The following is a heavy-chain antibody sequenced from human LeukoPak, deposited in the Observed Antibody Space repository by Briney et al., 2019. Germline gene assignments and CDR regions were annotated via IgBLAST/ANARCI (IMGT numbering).Heavy chain of an antibody. V-gene: IGHV1-8*01. J-gene: IGHJ6*02. CDR3: ARMSSTIFGVVITDYYYYGMDV. Sequence: ASVKVSCKASGYTFTSYDINWVRQDTGQGLEWMGWMNPNSGNTGYAQKFQGRVTMTRNTSISTAYMELSSLRSEDTAVYYCARMSSTIFGVVITDYYYYGMDVWGQGTTVTVSS. CDR1: GYTFTSYD. CDR2: MNPNSGNT. D-gene: IGHD3-3*01.